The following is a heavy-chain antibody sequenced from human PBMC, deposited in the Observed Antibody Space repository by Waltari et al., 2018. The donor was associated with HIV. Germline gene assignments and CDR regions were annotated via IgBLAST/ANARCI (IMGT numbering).Heavy chain of an antibody. D-gene: IGHD6-19*01. Sequence: EVHFAESGGGLVQPGGSLRISCVLSGLTGSTSALTWVRQAPGKGVQWVPSSGGSDNATHYADSVRDRFIISRDDSQNTMSLQMDSLTINDTAVYYCAKEAAVSAGPLDSWGQGIVVIVSS. CDR3: AKEAAVSAGPLDS. J-gene: IGHJ4*02. CDR1: GLTGSTSA. CDR2: SGGSDNAT. V-gene: IGHV3-23*04.